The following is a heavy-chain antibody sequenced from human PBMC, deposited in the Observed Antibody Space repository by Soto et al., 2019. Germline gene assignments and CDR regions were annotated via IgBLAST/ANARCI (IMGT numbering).Heavy chain of an antibody. Sequence: PGGSLRLSCAASGFTFSNAWMSWVRQAPGKGLEWVGRIKSKTDGGTTDYAAPVKGRFTISRDDSKNTLYLQMNSLKTEDTAVYYCTTDTASFDYFDYWGQGTLVTVSS. CDR3: TTDTASFDYFDY. D-gene: IGHD5-18*01. CDR1: GFTFSNAW. V-gene: IGHV3-15*01. J-gene: IGHJ4*02. CDR2: IKSKTDGGTT.